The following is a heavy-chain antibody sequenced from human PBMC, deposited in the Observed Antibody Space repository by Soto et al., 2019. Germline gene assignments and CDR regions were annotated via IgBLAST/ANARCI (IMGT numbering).Heavy chain of an antibody. V-gene: IGHV3-15*01. Sequence: EVQLVESGGGLVNPGGSLRLSCAASGFTFSHAWMTWVRQAPGKGLEWVGRINRKVDGEITDYAAPVRGRFTISRDDSENTLSLQMNSLKTEDTAVYYCATDSVSMISAPLIFWGKGTTVTVSS. CDR2: INRKVDGEIT. CDR3: ATDSVSMISAPLIF. CDR1: GFTFSHAW. J-gene: IGHJ6*04. D-gene: IGHD3-16*01.